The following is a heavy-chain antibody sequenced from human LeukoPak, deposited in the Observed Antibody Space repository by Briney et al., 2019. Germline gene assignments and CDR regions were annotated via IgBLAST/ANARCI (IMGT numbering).Heavy chain of an antibody. CDR3: ARELVAGSFDYFDY. CDR2: INSDGSST. D-gene: IGHD6-19*01. Sequence: PGGSLRLSCAASGFTFSNYWMHWVRQAPGKGLLWVSRINSDGSSTSYADSVKGRFTISRDNAKNTLYLQMNSLRAEDTAVYYCARELVAGSFDYFDYWGQGTLVTVSS. CDR1: GFTFSNYW. J-gene: IGHJ4*02. V-gene: IGHV3-74*01.